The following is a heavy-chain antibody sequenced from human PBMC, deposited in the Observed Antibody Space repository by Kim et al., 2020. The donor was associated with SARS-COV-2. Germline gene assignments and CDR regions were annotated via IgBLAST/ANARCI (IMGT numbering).Heavy chain of an antibody. CDR2: ISYDGSNK. CDR1: EVSFRDHG. V-gene: IGHV3-30*18. J-gene: IGHJ4*02. CDR3: AKDVGRVFVDYEDILPRYTVGFDR. D-gene: IGHD3-9*01. Sequence: GGSLRLSCAGSEVSFRDHGMNWVRQAPGKGLEWVAVISYDGSNKHYADSVKGRFTISRDNSKNTVYLQMNSLRSEDTAMYYCAKDVGRVFVDYEDILPRYTVGFDRWGQGTRVTVSS.